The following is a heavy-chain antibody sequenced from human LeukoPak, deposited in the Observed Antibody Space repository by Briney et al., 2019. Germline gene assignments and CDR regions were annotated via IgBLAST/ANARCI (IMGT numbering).Heavy chain of an antibody. CDR2: IYYSGST. D-gene: IGHD7-27*01. J-gene: IGHJ4*02. CDR3: ARDRTGVYNDY. V-gene: IGHV4-30-4*08. Sequence: SETLSLTCTVSGGSISSGDYYWSWIRQPPGKGLEWIGYIYYSGSTYYNPSLKSRVTISVDTSKNQFSLKLSSVTAADTAVYYCARDRTGVYNDYWGQGTLVTVSS. CDR1: GGSISSGDYY.